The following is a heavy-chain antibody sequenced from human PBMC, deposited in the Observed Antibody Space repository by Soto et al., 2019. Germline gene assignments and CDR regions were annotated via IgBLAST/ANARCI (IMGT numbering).Heavy chain of an antibody. CDR3: AKPYYDILTGYYSGSFDY. D-gene: IGHD3-9*01. J-gene: IGHJ4*02. CDR1: GFTFSSYA. CDR2: ISYDGSNK. Sequence: GGSLRLSCAASGFTFSSYAMHWVRQAPGKGLEWVAVISYDGSNKYYADSVKGRFTISRDNSKNTLYLQMNGLRAEDTAVYYCAKPYYDILTGYYSGSFDYWGQGTLVTVSS. V-gene: IGHV3-30-3*02.